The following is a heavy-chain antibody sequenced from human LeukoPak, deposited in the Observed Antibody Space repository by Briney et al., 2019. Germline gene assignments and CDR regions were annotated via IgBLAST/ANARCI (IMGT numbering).Heavy chain of an antibody. D-gene: IGHD3-9*01. CDR1: GFTFSSYE. J-gene: IGHJ4*02. Sequence: GGSLRLSCAASGFTFSSYEMNWVRQAPGKGLEWVSYISSSGSTIYYADSVKGRFTISRDNAKNSLYLQMNSLRAEDTAVYYCARAFYDFLTGYPAYFDYWGQGTLVTVSS. CDR2: ISSSGSTI. CDR3: ARAFYDFLTGYPAYFDY. V-gene: IGHV3-48*03.